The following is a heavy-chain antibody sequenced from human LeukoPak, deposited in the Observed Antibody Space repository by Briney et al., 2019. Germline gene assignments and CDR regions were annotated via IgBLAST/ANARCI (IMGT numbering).Heavy chain of an antibody. Sequence: GGSLRLSCAASGFTFDDYAMHWVRQAPGKGLEWVSGISWNSGSIGYADSVKGRFTISRDNAKNSLYLQMNSLRAEDTAVYFCAPYYYDSSGLRDWGQGTLVTVSS. CDR1: GFTFDDYA. V-gene: IGHV3-9*01. CDR2: ISWNSGSI. CDR3: APYYYDSSGLRD. J-gene: IGHJ4*02. D-gene: IGHD3-22*01.